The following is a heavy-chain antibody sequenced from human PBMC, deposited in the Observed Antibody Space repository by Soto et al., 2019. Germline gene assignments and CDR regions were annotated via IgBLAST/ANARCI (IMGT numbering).Heavy chain of an antibody. CDR2: IYYSGST. J-gene: IGHJ4*02. CDR1: GGSISSGGYY. Sequence: TLSLTCTVSGGSISSGGYYWSWIRQHPGKGLEWIGYIYYSGSTYHNPSLKSRVTISVDTSKNQFSLKLSSVTAADTAVYYCARVYDSSGLIDYWGQGTLVTVSS. CDR3: ARVYDSSGLIDY. V-gene: IGHV4-30-4*08. D-gene: IGHD3-22*01.